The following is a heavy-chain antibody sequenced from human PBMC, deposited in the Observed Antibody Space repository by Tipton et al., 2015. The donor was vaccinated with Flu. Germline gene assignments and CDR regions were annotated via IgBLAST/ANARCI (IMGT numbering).Heavy chain of an antibody. CDR2: IYSGGST. CDR3: ARERPPKGWRPYDAFDI. D-gene: IGHD5-24*01. CDR1: GFTVSSNY. J-gene: IGHJ3*02. V-gene: IGHV3-53*01. Sequence: SLRLSCAASGFTVSSNYMSWVRRAPGKGLEWVSVIYSGGSTYYADSVKGRFTISRDNSKNTLYLQMNSLRAEDTAVYYCARERPPKGWRPYDAFDIWGQGTMVTVSS.